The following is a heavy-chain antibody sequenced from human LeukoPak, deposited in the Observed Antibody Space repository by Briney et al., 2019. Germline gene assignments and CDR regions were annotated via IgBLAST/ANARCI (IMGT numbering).Heavy chain of an antibody. D-gene: IGHD2-2*01. CDR3: AKERYCSSTSCYGLSDY. J-gene: IGHJ4*02. CDR2: ISGSGGST. CDR1: GFTFSSYA. Sequence: GSLRLSCAASGFTFSSYAMSWVRQAPGRGLEWVSAISGSGGSTYYADSVKGRFTISRDNSKNTLYLQMNSLRAEDTAVYYCAKERYCSSTSCYGLSDYWGQGTLVTVSS. V-gene: IGHV3-23*01.